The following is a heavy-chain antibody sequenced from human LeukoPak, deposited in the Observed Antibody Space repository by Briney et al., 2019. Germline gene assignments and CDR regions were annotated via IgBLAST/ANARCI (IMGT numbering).Heavy chain of an antibody. CDR2: IYYSGST. Sequence: NPSETLSLTCTVSGGSISSYYWSWIRQPPGKGLEWIGYIYYSGSTNYNPSLKSRVTISVDTSKNQFSLKLSSVTAADTAVYYCARREDYYDSSGYHQGAFDIWGQGTMVTVSS. D-gene: IGHD3-22*01. CDR1: GGSISSYY. V-gene: IGHV4-59*08. CDR3: ARREDYYDSSGYHQGAFDI. J-gene: IGHJ3*02.